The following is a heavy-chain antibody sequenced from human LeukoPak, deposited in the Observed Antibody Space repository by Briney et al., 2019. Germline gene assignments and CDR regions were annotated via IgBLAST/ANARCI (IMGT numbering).Heavy chain of an antibody. V-gene: IGHV3-9*01. CDR3: AKDIGSGRTNRFDP. CDR2: ISWNSGSI. Sequence: PGRSLRLSCAASGFTFDDYAMHWVRQAPGKGLEWVSGISWNSGSIVYADSVKGRFTISRDNAKNSLYLQMNSLRAEDTALYYCAKDIGSGRTNRFDPWGQGTLVTVSS. J-gene: IGHJ5*02. CDR1: GFTFDDYA. D-gene: IGHD3-10*01.